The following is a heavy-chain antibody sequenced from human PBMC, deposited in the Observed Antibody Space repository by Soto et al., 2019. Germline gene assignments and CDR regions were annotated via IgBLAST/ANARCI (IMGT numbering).Heavy chain of an antibody. CDR1: GGSFSGYY. D-gene: IGHD3-10*01. J-gene: IGHJ5*02. CDR3: ARGTWAMVRARHSSDNWFDP. V-gene: IGHV4-34*01. Sequence: QVQLQQWGAGLLKPSETLSLTCAVYGGSFSGYYWSWIRQPPGKGLEWIGETNHSGSTNYNPSLKSRVTISVHTSKNQFSLKLSSVTAADTAVYSCARGTWAMVRARHSSDNWFDPGGQGTLVTVSS. CDR2: TNHSGST.